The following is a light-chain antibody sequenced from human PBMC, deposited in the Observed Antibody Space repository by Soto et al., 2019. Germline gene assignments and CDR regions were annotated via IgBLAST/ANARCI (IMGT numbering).Light chain of an antibody. V-gene: IGLV2-23*01. Sequence: QSALTQPASVSGSPGQSITISCTGTNNDVGSYNLVSWYQQRPGQAPKLMIYEGSKRSSGVSDRLSGSKSGNTASLTISGLQAEDEADYYCCSYAGSSIWVFGGGTKLTVL. CDR2: EGS. CDR1: NNDVGSYNL. CDR3: CSYAGSSIWV. J-gene: IGLJ3*02.